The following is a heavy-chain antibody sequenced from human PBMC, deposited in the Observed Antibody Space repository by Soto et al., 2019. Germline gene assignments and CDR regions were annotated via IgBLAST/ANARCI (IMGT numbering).Heavy chain of an antibody. V-gene: IGHV1-3*01. D-gene: IGHD3-22*01. CDR3: ARQKNYDSCLAS. CDR1: GYAFTWFN. Sequence: ASVKVSCKASGYAFTWFNIHWVRHATGGRCEWMGWISAGNGNTKYSQHSQGIVTFTRDRSANTVYIERTSLISEDTAVYSSARQKNYDSCLASCGRRPLVTVFS. J-gene: IGHJ5*02. CDR2: ISAGNGNT.